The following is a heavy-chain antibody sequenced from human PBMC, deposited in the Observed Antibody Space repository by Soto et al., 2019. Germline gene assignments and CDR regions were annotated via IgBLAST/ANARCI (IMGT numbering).Heavy chain of an antibody. CDR2: IIPILGIA. Sequence: QVQLVQSGAEVKKPGSSVKVSCKASGGTFSSYTISWVRQAPGQGLEWMGRIIPILGIANYAQKFQGRVTITADKPTSTAYRELSSLRSEDTAVYYCARGLLAGSFDYWGRGTLVTVSS. CDR1: GGTFSSYT. V-gene: IGHV1-69*02. D-gene: IGHD6-19*01. CDR3: ARGLLAGSFDY. J-gene: IGHJ4*02.